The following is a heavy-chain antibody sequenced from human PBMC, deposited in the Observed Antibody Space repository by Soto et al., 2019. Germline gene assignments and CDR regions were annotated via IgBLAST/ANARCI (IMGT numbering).Heavy chain of an antibody. V-gene: IGHV1-18*01. CDR2: ISAYNGNT. CDR1: GYTFTSYS. Sequence: QVQLVQSGAEVKKPGASVKVSCKASGYTFTSYSISWVRQAPGQGLEWMGWISAYNGNTNYAQKLQGRVTMTTDTSTSTAYMELRSLRSDDTAVYYCARVLRFLEWLFPPNYDYWGQGTLVTVSS. CDR3: ARVLRFLEWLFPPNYDY. D-gene: IGHD3-3*01. J-gene: IGHJ4*02.